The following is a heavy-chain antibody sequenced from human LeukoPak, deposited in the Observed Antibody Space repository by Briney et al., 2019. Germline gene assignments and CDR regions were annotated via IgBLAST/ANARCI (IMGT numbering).Heavy chain of an antibody. CDR1: GFTFSSYW. V-gene: IGHV3-7*01. Sequence: GGSLRLSCAASGFTFSSYWMSWVRQAPGKGLEWVADIKQDGSDRYYVDSLKGRFTISRDNAKNSLFLELNSLGAEDTAMYYCARERSSSHMDVWGKGTTVTVS. CDR3: ARERSSSHMDV. D-gene: IGHD6-13*01. J-gene: IGHJ6*03. CDR2: IKQDGSDR.